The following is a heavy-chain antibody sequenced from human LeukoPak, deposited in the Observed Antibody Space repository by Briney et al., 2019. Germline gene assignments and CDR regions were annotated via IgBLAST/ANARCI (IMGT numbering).Heavy chain of an antibody. CDR1: GFTVSSNS. J-gene: IGHJ4*02. CDR2: ISSSGSTI. CDR3: ARSRTPYGSGPFDY. D-gene: IGHD3-10*01. V-gene: IGHV3-48*04. Sequence: GGSLRLSCAASGFTVSSNSMSWIRQAPGKGLEWVSYISSSGSTIYYADSVKGRFTISRDNAKNSLYLQMNSLRAEDTAVYYCARSRTPYGSGPFDYWGQGTLVTVSS.